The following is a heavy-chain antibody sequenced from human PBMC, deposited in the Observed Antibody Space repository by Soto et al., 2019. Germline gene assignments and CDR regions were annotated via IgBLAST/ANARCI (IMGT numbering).Heavy chain of an antibody. Sequence: QVQLQESGPGLVKPSETLSLTCTVSGGTISNYYWSWIRQPPGKGLEWMGYMHYSGSTKYNPSLKSRVTISIGASNNQFFLKLNSVTAADTAVYFCTRVGGYYGDYPNFDYWGRGTLVTVSS. J-gene: IGHJ4*02. CDR2: MHYSGST. D-gene: IGHD4-17*01. CDR1: GGTISNYY. CDR3: TRVGGYYGDYPNFDY. V-gene: IGHV4-59*01.